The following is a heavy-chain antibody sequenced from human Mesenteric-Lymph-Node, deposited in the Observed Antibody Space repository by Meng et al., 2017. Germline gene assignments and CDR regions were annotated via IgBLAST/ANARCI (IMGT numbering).Heavy chain of an antibody. V-gene: IGHV3-23*01. D-gene: IGHD2-15*01. CDR2: ISDSGGST. CDR3: ACIVVVVAASSATDY. CDR1: GFTFSNYW. Sequence: GESLKISCAASGFTFSNYWMSWVRQAPGKGLEWVSTISDSGGSTFDADSVKGRFTISRDNSKNTLYLQMNSLRAEDTAVYYCACIVVVVAASSATDYWGQGTLVTVSS. J-gene: IGHJ4*02.